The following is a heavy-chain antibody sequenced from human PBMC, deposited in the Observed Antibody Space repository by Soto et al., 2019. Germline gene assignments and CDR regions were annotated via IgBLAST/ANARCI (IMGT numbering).Heavy chain of an antibody. V-gene: IGHV1-69*13. CDR3: ARDDTKTPGYDAFDI. D-gene: IGHD2-2*01. CDR2: IIPIFGTA. J-gene: IGHJ3*02. CDR1: GGTFRRYA. Sequence: SAVMVSWKASGGTFRRYAISWVRQAPGQGLEWMGGIIPIFGTANYAQKFQGRVTITADESTSTAYMELSSLRSEDTAVYYCARDDTKTPGYDAFDIWG.